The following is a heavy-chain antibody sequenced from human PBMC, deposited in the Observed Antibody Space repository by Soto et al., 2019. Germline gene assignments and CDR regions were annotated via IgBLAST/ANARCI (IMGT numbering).Heavy chain of an antibody. V-gene: IGHV1-69*02. J-gene: IGHJ4*02. CDR2: VNPILSLS. CDR1: GDTFNFYS. D-gene: IGHD3-10*01. CDR3: ATSYGSGYRAFDY. Sequence: QVQLVQSGAEVKRPGSSVKVSCKASGDTFNFYSINWVRQAPGLGLEWLGRVNPILSLSNYAQRFQGRVTMTAAKSTRTAYMILNSLTSEDTAIYYCATSYGSGYRAFDYWGQGALVTVSS.